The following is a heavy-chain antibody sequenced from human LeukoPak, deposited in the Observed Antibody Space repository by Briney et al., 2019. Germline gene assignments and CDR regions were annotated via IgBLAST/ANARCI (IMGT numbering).Heavy chain of an antibody. J-gene: IGHJ4*02. CDR1: GFTFSSYA. CDR2: ISGSGGST. CDR3: ATSDSSGSLAGFDY. V-gene: IGHV3-23*01. Sequence: PGRSLRLSCAASGFTFSSYAMSWVRQAPGKGLEWVSAISGSGGSTYYADSVKGRFTISRDNSKNTLYLQMNSLRAEDTAVYYCATSDSSGSLAGFDYWGQGTLVTVSS. D-gene: IGHD6-19*01.